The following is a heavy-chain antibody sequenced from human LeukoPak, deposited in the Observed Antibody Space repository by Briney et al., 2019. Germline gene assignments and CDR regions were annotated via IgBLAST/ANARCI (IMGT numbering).Heavy chain of an antibody. CDR1: GFTFSSYS. Sequence: GGSLRLSCAASGFTFSSYSMNWVRQAPGKGLEWVSSISSSSSYIYCADSVKGRFTISRDNAKNSLYLQMNSLRAEDTAMYYCAREPPGIAVAGQLDYWGQGTLVTVSS. V-gene: IGHV3-21*01. CDR2: ISSSSSYI. CDR3: AREPPGIAVAGQLDY. D-gene: IGHD6-19*01. J-gene: IGHJ4*02.